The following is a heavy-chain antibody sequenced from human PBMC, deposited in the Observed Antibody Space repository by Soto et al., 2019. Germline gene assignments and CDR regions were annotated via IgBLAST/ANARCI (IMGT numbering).Heavy chain of an antibody. Sequence: QVQLQESGQGLVKPSQTLSLTCTVSGGSIRNDNFYWSFLRQRPGNGLEWIGYISYSGYTAYHPSLESRVLISVDPSNSQFSLTLNSVTAADTAVYYCARDLEGIVTGRGAFGLWGRGTLVTVSS. CDR1: GGSIRNDNFY. V-gene: IGHV4-31*03. CDR3: ARDLEGIVTGRGAFGL. D-gene: IGHD3-9*01. J-gene: IGHJ3*01. CDR2: ISYSGYT.